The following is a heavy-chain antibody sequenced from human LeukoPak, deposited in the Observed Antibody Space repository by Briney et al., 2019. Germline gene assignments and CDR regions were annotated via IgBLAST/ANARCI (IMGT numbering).Heavy chain of an antibody. CDR3: ARGGYSYVYGYFDY. J-gene: IGHJ4*02. CDR1: GFTFSSYS. V-gene: IGHV3-21*06. Sequence: KAGGSLTLSCAASGFTFSSYSMNWVRQAPGKGLEWVSSISSSSSFLYYAGSVKGRFTISRDNAKNSLYLQVNSLRAEDTAVYYCARGGYSYVYGYFDYWGQGTLVTVSS. D-gene: IGHD5-18*01. CDR2: ISSSSSFL.